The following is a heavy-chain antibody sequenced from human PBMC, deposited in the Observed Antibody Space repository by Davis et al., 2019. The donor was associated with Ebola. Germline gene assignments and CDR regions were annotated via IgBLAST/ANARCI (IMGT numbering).Heavy chain of an antibody. CDR1: GGSFSGYY. D-gene: IGHD4-11*01. CDR2: INHSGST. Sequence: PSETLSLTCAVYGGSFSGYYWSWIRQPPGKGLEWIGEINHSGSTNYNPSLKSRVTISVDTSKNQFSLKLSSVTAADTAVYYCAREFYSNYDPERYYGMDVWGQGTTVTVSS. V-gene: IGHV4-34*01. J-gene: IGHJ6*02. CDR3: AREFYSNYDPERYYGMDV.